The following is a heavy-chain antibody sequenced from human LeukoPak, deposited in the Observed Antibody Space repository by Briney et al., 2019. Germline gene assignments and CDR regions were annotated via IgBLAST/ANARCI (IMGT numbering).Heavy chain of an antibody. J-gene: IGHJ4*02. Sequence: SETLSLTCAVYGGSFSGYYWSWIRQPPGKGLEWIGEINHSGSTNYNPSLKSRVTISVDTSKNQFSLKLSSVTAADTAVYYCARGPPIYYFDYWGQGTLVTVSS. V-gene: IGHV4-34*01. CDR1: GGSFSGYY. CDR2: INHSGST. CDR3: ARGPPIYYFDY. D-gene: IGHD2/OR15-2a*01.